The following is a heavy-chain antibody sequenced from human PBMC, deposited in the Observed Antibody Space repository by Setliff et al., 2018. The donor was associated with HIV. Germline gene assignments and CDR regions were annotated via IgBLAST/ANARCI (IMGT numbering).Heavy chain of an antibody. J-gene: IGHJ5*02. CDR2: IRYDGSNQ. CDR3: ARSGGDCSGISCYSLWFDP. Sequence: GGSLRLSCESSGFTFNNYWMSWFRQAPGKGLEWVAFIRYDGSNQYYADSVKGRFTISRDNSKNTLYLQMNSLRTEDTAVYYCARSGGDCSGISCYSLWFDPWGHGTLVTVSS. D-gene: IGHD2-15*01. V-gene: IGHV3-30*02. CDR1: GFTFNNYW.